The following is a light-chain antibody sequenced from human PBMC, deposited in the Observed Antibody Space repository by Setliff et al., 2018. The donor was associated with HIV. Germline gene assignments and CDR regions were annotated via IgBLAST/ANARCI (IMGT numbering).Light chain of an antibody. Sequence: QSVLTQPASVSGSPGQSITISCTGTSSDVGGYSHVSWYQQHPGKAPTLIIYEVRNRPSGVSDRFSGSKSGNTASLTISGLQAEDEADYYCSSYAFTNTLPFGTGTKVTVL. CDR3: SSYAFTNTLP. J-gene: IGLJ1*01. CDR2: EVR. CDR1: SSDVGGYSH. V-gene: IGLV2-14*01.